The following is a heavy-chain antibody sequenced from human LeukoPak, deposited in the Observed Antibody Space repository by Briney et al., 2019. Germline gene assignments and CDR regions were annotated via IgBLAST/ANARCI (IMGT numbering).Heavy chain of an antibody. V-gene: IGHV4-4*07. CDR1: GGSISSYY. CDR3: ARDWLNYYDSSGYVDGMDV. Sequence: SETLSLTCTVSGGSISSYYWSWLRQPAGKGLEGIGRIYTSGSTNYNPSLKSRVTMSVDTSKNQFSLKLSSVTAADTAVYYCARDWLNYYDSSGYVDGMDVWGQGTTVTVSS. D-gene: IGHD3-22*01. CDR2: IYTSGST. J-gene: IGHJ6*02.